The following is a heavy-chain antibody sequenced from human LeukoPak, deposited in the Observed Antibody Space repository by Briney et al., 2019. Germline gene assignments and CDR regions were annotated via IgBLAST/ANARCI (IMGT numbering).Heavy chain of an antibody. V-gene: IGHV4-38-2*02. CDR3: ARVRIATTGTYFDY. CDR2: IYHSGST. Sequence: SETLSLTCTVSGYSISSGYYWGWIRQPPGKGLEWIGSIYHSGSTYYNPSLKSRVTSSVDTSKNQSSLKLSSVTAADTAVYSCARVRIATTGTYFDYWGQGTLVTVSS. J-gene: IGHJ4*02. D-gene: IGHD1-1*01. CDR1: GYSISSGYY.